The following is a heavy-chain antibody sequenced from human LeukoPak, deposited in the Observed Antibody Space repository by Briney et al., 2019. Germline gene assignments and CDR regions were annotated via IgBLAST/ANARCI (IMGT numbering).Heavy chain of an antibody. V-gene: IGHV3-20*04. D-gene: IGHD3-16*02. CDR1: GDSISSYY. CDR3: ARVGGITFGGVIVAPFDY. J-gene: IGHJ4*02. CDR2: INWNGGST. Sequence: ETLSLTCSVSGDSISSYYWSWFRQPPGKGLEWVSGINWNGGSTGYADSVKGRFTISRDNAKNSLYLQMNSLRAEDTALYYCARVGGITFGGVIVAPFDYWGQGTLVTVSS.